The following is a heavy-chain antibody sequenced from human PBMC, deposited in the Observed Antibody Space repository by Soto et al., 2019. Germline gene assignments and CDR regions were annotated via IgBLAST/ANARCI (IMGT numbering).Heavy chain of an antibody. CDR3: ANSVYDSSGPPGFDY. V-gene: IGHV3-9*01. CDR1: GFTFDDYA. D-gene: IGHD3-22*01. Sequence: EVQLVESGGGLVQPGRSLRLSCAASGFTFDDYAMHWVRQAPGKGLEWVSGISWNSGSIGYADSVKGRFTISRDNAKNSLYLQMNSLRAEDTALYYCANSVYDSSGPPGFDYWGQGTLVTVSS. CDR2: ISWNSGSI. J-gene: IGHJ4*02.